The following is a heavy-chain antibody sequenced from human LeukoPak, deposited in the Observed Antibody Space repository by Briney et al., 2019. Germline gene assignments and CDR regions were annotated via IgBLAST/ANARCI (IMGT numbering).Heavy chain of an antibody. V-gene: IGHV3-30*18. CDR2: ISHDGSNK. D-gene: IGHD4-17*01. CDR1: GLTFSNYA. CDR3: AKDRLTVTTWRSYSDY. Sequence: GGSLRLSCAASGLTFSNYAMHWVRQAPGKGLEWVALISHDGSNKYYADSVKGRFTISRDNSKNTLYLQMNNLRAEDTAVYYCAKDRLTVTTWRSYSDYWGQGTLVTVSS. J-gene: IGHJ4*02.